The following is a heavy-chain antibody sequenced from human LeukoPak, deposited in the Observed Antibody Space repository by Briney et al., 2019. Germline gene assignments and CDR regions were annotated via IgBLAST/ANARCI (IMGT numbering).Heavy chain of an antibody. CDR3: ASRWGSAIDY. D-gene: IGHD7-27*01. Sequence: GGSLRLSCAASGFTFSSYSMNWVRQAPGKGLEWVSSISSSSSYIYYADSVKGRLTISRDNAKNSLYLQMNSLRAEDTAVYYCASRWGSAIDYWGQGTLVTVSS. J-gene: IGHJ4*02. CDR1: GFTFSSYS. CDR2: ISSSSSYI. V-gene: IGHV3-21*01.